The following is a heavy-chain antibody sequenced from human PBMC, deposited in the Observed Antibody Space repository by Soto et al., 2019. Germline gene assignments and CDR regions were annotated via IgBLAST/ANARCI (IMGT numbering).Heavy chain of an antibody. CDR1: GYTFTSYA. CDR3: AGGGSYYYYYGMDV. D-gene: IGHD1-26*01. Sequence: ASVKVSCKASGYTFTSYAMHWVRQAPGQRLEWMGWINAGNGNTKYSQKFQGRVTITRDTSASTAYMELSSLRSEDTAVYYCAGGGSYYYYYGMDVWVQGTTVTVSS. J-gene: IGHJ6*02. V-gene: IGHV1-3*01. CDR2: INAGNGNT.